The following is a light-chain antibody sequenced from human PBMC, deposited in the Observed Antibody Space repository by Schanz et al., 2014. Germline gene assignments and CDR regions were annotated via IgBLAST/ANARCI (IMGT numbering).Light chain of an antibody. V-gene: IGLV1-40*01. CDR3: TSYTGSGTLWV. J-gene: IGLJ3*02. Sequence: QSVLTQPPSVSGAPGQSVTISCTGSTSNIGTGYDVHWYQQLPGTAPKLLIYRNTNRPSGVPDRFSGSKSGTSASLAITGLQAEDEADYYCTSYTGSGTLWVFGGGTKLTVL. CDR2: RNT. CDR1: TSNIGTGYD.